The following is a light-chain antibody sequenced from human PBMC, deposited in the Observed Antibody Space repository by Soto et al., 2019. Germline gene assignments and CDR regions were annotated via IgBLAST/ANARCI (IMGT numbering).Light chain of an antibody. V-gene: IGKV3-20*01. CDR3: HQYGYSLWT. J-gene: IGKJ1*01. CDR2: GAS. Sequence: EIVLTQSPATLSLSPGERATLSCRASQSVTSTYLAWYQQKPGQAPRLLIYGASSRATGIPDRFSGSGSGTDFTLTISRLEPEDFALYYCHQYGYSLWTFGQGTKVDI. CDR1: QSVTSTY.